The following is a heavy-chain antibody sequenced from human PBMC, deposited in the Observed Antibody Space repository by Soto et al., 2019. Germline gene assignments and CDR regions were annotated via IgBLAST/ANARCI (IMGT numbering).Heavy chain of an antibody. V-gene: IGHV3-30-3*01. CDR1: GFTFSSYA. CDR3: ARDQEGDILTGYYLYGMDV. Sequence: GGSLRLSCAASGFTFSSYAMHWVRQAPGKGLEWVAVISYDGSNKYYADSVKDRFTISRDNSKNTLYLQMNSLRAEDTAVYYCARDQEGDILTGYYLYGMDVWGQGTTVTVSS. D-gene: IGHD3-9*01. J-gene: IGHJ6*02. CDR2: ISYDGSNK.